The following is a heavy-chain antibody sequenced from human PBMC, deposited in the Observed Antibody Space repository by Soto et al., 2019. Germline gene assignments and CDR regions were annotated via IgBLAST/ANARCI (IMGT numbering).Heavy chain of an antibody. V-gene: IGHV5-10-1*01. CDR1: GYSFTSYW. J-gene: IGHJ6*02. CDR2: IYPSDSYT. CDR3: ARVSSGSYSGYYYYGMDV. D-gene: IGHD3-10*01. Sequence: LKLSCKGSGYSFTSYWISWVRQMPGKGLEWMGRIYPSDSYTNYSPSFQGHATISADKSISTAYLQWSSLKASDTAMYYCARVSSGSYSGYYYYGMDVWGQGTTVTVSS.